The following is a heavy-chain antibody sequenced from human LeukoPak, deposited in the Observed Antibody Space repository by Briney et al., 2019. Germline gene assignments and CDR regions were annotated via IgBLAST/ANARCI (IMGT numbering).Heavy chain of an antibody. CDR1: GYTFTSYD. Sequence: GASAKVSCKASGYTFTSYDINWVRQATGQGLEWMGWMNPNSGNTGYAQKFQGRVTITRNTSISTAYMELSSLRSEDTAVYYCARDVSGYNYGPNWFDPWSQGTLVTVSS. V-gene: IGHV1-8*03. CDR3: ARDVSGYNYGPNWFDP. J-gene: IGHJ5*02. CDR2: MNPNSGNT. D-gene: IGHD5-18*01.